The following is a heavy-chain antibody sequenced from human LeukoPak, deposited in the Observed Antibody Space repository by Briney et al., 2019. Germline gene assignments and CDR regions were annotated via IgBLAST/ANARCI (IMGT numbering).Heavy chain of an antibody. Sequence: GASVKVSCKASGGTFSSYAISWVRQAPGQGLEWMGVIIPIFGTANYAQKFQGRVTITTDESTSTAYMELSSLRSEDTAVYYCAREGGYSSSDFDYWGQGTLVTVSS. CDR3: AREGGYSSSDFDY. V-gene: IGHV1-69*05. J-gene: IGHJ4*02. D-gene: IGHD6-6*01. CDR2: IIPIFGTA. CDR1: GGTFSSYA.